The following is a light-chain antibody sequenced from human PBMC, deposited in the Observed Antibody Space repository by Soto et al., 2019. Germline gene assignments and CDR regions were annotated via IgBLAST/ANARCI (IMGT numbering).Light chain of an antibody. CDR2: DAS. CDR1: QSVSSY. V-gene: IGKV3-11*01. Sequence: ESVWTQTPGTLSRYQRERATRSSRASQSVSSYLAWYQQKPGQAPRLLIYDASNRATGIPARFSGSGSGTDFTLTISSLEPEDFAVYYCQQRSNWPPITFGQGTRLEI. CDR3: QQRSNWPPIT. J-gene: IGKJ5*01.